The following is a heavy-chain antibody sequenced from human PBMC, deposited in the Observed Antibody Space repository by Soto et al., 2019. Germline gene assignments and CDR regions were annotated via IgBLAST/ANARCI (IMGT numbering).Heavy chain of an antibody. CDR1: GYSFTSYW. J-gene: IGHJ6*02. V-gene: IGHV5-10-1*01. Sequence: GASLKISCKGSGYSFTSYWISWVRQMPGKGLEWMGRIDPSDSYTNYSPSFQGHVTISADKSISTAYLQWSSLKASDTAMYYCAIAPLPRRTYYYVSGSSPSYGMDVWGQGTTVTVSS. CDR3: AIAPLPRRTYYYVSGSSPSYGMDV. CDR2: IDPSDSYT. D-gene: IGHD3-10*01.